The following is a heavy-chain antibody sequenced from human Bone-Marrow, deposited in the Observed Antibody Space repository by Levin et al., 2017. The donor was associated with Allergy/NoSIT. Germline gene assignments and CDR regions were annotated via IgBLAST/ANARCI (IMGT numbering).Heavy chain of an antibody. CDR2: ISNSGSYI. CDR3: ARTAEVIGAFDI. D-gene: IGHD3-22*01. J-gene: IGHJ3*02. V-gene: IGHV3-21*01. CDR1: GFTFSSYA. Sequence: GESLKISCAASGFTFSSYAMNWVRQAPGKGLEWVASISNSGSYIYNADSLKGRFTISRDNAKNLVSLQMNSLRAEDTAVYFCARTAEVIGAFDIWGQGTKVTVS.